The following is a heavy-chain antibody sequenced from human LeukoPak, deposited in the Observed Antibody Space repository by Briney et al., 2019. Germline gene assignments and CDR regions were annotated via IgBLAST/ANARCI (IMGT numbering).Heavy chain of an antibody. CDR3: ARDQGVAARRFDY. CDR1: GFTFSNYY. CDR2: ISYDGSNK. V-gene: IGHV3-30*04. J-gene: IGHJ4*02. Sequence: PGGSLRLSCAASGFTFSNYYMHWVRQAPGKGLEWVAVISYDGSNKYYADSVKGRFTISRDNSKNTLYLQMNSLRAEDTAVYYCARDQGVAARRFDYWGQGTLVTVS. D-gene: IGHD6-6*01.